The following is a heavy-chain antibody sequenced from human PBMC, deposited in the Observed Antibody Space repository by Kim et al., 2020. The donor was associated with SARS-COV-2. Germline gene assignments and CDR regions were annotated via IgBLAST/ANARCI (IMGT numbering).Heavy chain of an antibody. D-gene: IGHD1-26*01. Sequence: STSCADSVKGRFTNSKDQSTNTLYLQMNSMRAEDTAVYYCAKSYEYFQHWGQGTLVTVSS. CDR2: ST. CDR3: AKSYEYFQH. J-gene: IGHJ1*01. V-gene: IGHV3-23*01.